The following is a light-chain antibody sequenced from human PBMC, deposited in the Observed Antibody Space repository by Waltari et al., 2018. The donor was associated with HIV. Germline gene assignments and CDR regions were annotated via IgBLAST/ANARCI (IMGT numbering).Light chain of an antibody. J-gene: IGLJ2*01. Sequence: QSALTQPASVSGSPGQSITISCTGTSSAVGGYNYVSWYQQHPGEAPKLSIYEFTSRPSVVSCRFSGSSSGNSAYLTTAGLHAEDEAAYYCNSYTSRSTLGVFGGGTKLTVL. CDR2: EFT. CDR3: NSYTSRSTLGV. CDR1: SSAVGGYNY. V-gene: IGLV2-14*01.